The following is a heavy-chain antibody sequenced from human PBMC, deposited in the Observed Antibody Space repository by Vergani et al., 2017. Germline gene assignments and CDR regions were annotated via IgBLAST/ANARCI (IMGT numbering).Heavy chain of an antibody. CDR1: GGSFSGYY. CDR3: ARGRGDTAMVTRGYFDY. Sequence: QVQLQQWGAGLLKPSETLSLTCAVYGGSFSGYYWSWIRQPPGKGLEWIGEINHSGSTNYNPSLKSRVTISVDTSKNQFSLKLSYVTAADTAVYYCARGRGDTAMVTRGYFDYWGQGTLVTVSS. CDR2: INHSGST. V-gene: IGHV4-34*01. D-gene: IGHD5-18*01. J-gene: IGHJ4*02.